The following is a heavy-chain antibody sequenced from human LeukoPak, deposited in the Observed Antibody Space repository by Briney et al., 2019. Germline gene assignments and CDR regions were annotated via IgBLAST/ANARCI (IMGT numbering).Heavy chain of an antibody. CDR2: IYYSGST. CDR1: GYSISSGYY. CDR3: ARQEEYYGSGSYHDY. Sequence: SETLSLTCTVSGYSISSGYYWGWIRQPPGKGLEWIGSIYYSGSTYYSPSLKSRVTISVDTSKNQFSLKLSSVTAADTALYYCARQEEYYGSGSYHDYWGQGTLVTVSS. J-gene: IGHJ4*02. D-gene: IGHD3-10*01. V-gene: IGHV4-38-2*02.